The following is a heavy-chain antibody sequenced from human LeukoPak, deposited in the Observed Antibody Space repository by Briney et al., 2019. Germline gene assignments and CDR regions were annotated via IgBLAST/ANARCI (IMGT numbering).Heavy chain of an antibody. V-gene: IGHV1-18*01. CDR2: IGAYNGNT. Sequence: ASVKVSCKASGYTFTSYGISWVRQAPGQGLEWMGWIGAYNGNTNYAQKLQGRVTMTTDTSTSTAYMELRSLRSEDTAVYYCARDDPQYCSSTSCYSYYMDVWGKGTTVTVSS. D-gene: IGHD2-2*01. CDR3: ARDDPQYCSSTSCYSYYMDV. J-gene: IGHJ6*03. CDR1: GYTFTSYG.